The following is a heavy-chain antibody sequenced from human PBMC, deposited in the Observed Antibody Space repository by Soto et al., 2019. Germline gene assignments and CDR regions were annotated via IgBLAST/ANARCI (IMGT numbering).Heavy chain of an antibody. CDR1: GSSFTGYY. Sequence: SSVKVSSKASGSSFTGYYIHWVRQAPGQGLESMGWIDPHSGGTNYVPEFQGRVAMTSDTSMTTVYMELSRLRSDDTAVYYCARGVPAAIHLGWFDPWGRGTLVTVSS. J-gene: IGHJ5*02. CDR2: IDPHSGGT. CDR3: ARGVPAAIHLGWFDP. V-gene: IGHV1-2*02. D-gene: IGHD2-2*02.